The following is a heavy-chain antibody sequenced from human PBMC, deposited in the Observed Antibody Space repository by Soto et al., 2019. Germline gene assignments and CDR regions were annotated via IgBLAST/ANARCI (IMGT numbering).Heavy chain of an antibody. CDR2: ISYDGSNK. CDR1: GFTFSSYA. Sequence: PGGSLRLSCAASGFTFSSYAMHWVRQAPGKGLEWVAVISYDGSNKYYADSVKGRFTISRDNSKNTLYLQMNSLRAEDTAVYYCARDRGSGWRSYWFDPWGQGTLVTVSS. D-gene: IGHD6-19*01. CDR3: ARDRGSGWRSYWFDP. J-gene: IGHJ5*02. V-gene: IGHV3-30-3*01.